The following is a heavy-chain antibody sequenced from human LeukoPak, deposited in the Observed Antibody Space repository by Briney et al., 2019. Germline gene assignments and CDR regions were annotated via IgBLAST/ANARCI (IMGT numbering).Heavy chain of an antibody. CDR1: GFTFSSYA. D-gene: IGHD5-18*01. Sequence: GGSLRLSCAASGFTFSSYAMHWVRQAPGKGLEWVAVISYDGSNKYYADSVKGRFTISRDNSKNTLYLQMNSLRAEDTAVYYCARKKTDTAMAPGYFYYGMDVWGQGTTVTVSS. V-gene: IGHV3-30-3*01. J-gene: IGHJ6*02. CDR2: ISYDGSNK. CDR3: ARKKTDTAMAPGYFYYGMDV.